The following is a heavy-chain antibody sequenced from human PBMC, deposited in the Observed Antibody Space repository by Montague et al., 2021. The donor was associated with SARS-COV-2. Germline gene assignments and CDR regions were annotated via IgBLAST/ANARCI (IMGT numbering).Heavy chain of an antibody. CDR2: IKEDGSEK. CDR3: ARTGYFASGNYV. Sequence: SLRLSCAASGFTFSRYWMTWVRQAPGKGLEWVANIKEDGSEKYYXDSVEGRFTISRDNAKNSLSLQMNSLRAEDTAVYYCARTGYFASGNYVWGQGTLVTVSS. V-gene: IGHV3-7*01. CDR1: GFTFSRYW. J-gene: IGHJ4*02. D-gene: IGHD3-10*01.